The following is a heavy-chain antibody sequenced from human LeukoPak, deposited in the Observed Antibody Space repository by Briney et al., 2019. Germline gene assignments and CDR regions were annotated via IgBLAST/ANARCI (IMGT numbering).Heavy chain of an antibody. V-gene: IGHV4-61*02. CDR1: DGSNSSALYY. Sequence: SQTLSLTCTVSDGSNSSALYYWSWIRQPAGKGLEWIGRIYTSGSTNYNPSLKSRVTMSVDTSKNQFSLKLSSVTAADTAVYYCAGGSTSAYYYYMDVWGKGTTVTVSS. J-gene: IGHJ6*03. CDR2: IYTSGST. D-gene: IGHD2-2*01. CDR3: AGGSTSAYYYYMDV.